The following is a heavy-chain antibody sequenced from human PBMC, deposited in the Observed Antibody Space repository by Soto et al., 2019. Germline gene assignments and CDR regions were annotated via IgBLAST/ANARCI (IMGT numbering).Heavy chain of an antibody. V-gene: IGHV3-23*01. CDR2: ISGSGGST. CDR1: GFTFSSYA. D-gene: IGHD6-19*01. CDR3: AKAQWLVGIPDY. Sequence: GGSLRLSCAASGFTFSSYAMSWVRQAPGKGLEWVSAISGSGGSTYYADSVKGRLTISRDNSKNTLYLQMNSLRAEDTAVYYCAKAQWLVGIPDYWGQGTLVTVSS. J-gene: IGHJ4*02.